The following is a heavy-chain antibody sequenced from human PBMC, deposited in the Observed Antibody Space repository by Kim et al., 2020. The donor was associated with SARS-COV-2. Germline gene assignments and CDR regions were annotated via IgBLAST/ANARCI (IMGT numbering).Heavy chain of an antibody. CDR2: ISSNGGST. J-gene: IGHJ5*02. D-gene: IGHD6-13*01. CDR3: VQKPNSSSWYWFDP. Sequence: GGSLRLSCSASGFTFSSYAMHWVRQAPGKGLEYVSAISSNGGSTYFADSVKGRFTISRDNSKNTLYLQMSSLRAEDTAVYYCVQKPNSSSWYWFDPWGQGTLVTVSS. V-gene: IGHV3-64D*06. CDR1: GFTFSSYA.